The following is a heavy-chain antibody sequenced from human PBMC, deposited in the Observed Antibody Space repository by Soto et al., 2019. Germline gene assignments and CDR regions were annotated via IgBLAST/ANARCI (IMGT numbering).Heavy chain of an antibody. CDR1: XFSLRTSGVG. CDR2: IYWNDDK. Sequence: SGPTLVNPTQTLTLTCIFSXFSLRTSGVGVGWIRQPPGKALEWLGFIYWNDDKRYSPSLKSRLTITKDTSKNQVVLTMTNMDPVDTATYYCAKSGRRGXXGWFDPWGQGTLVTVSS. CDR3: AKSGRRGXXGWFDP. V-gene: IGHV2-5*01. J-gene: IGHJ5*02.